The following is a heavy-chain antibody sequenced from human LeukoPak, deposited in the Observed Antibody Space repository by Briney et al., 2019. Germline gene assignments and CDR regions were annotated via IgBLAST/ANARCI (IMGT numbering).Heavy chain of an antibody. V-gene: IGHV4-59*01. CDR1: GGSISSYY. CDR2: IYYSGST. Sequence: SETLSLTCTVSGGSISSYYWSWIRQPPGKGLEWIGYIYYSGSTNYNPSLKSRVTISVDTSKNQFSLKLSSVTAADTAVYYCARDIKIAAAGTGGYWGQGTLVTVSS. CDR3: ARDIKIAAAGTGGY. D-gene: IGHD6-13*01. J-gene: IGHJ4*02.